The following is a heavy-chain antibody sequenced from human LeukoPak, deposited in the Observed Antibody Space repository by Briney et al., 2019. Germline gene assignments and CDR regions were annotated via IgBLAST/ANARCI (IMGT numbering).Heavy chain of an antibody. V-gene: IGHV1-2*02. Sequence: ASVKVSCKASGYTFTVYYMHWVRQAPGQGLEWMGWINPNSGGTNYAQKFQGRVTMTRDTSINTAYMELSGLGSDDTAVYFCARYSSTWYFRYWGQGTLVTVSS. D-gene: IGHD6-13*01. CDR3: ARYSSTWYFRY. CDR2: INPNSGGT. J-gene: IGHJ4*02. CDR1: GYTFTVYY.